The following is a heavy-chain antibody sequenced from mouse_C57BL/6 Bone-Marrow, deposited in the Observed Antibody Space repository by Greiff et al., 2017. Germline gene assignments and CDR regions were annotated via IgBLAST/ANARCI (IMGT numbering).Heavy chain of an antibody. CDR1: GFTFSSYA. CDR2: ISDGGSYT. J-gene: IGHJ4*01. Sequence: EVQRVESGGGLVKPGGSLKLSCAASGFTFSSYAMSWVRQTPEQRLEWVATISDGGSYTYYPDNAKNNLYLQMSHLKSEDTAMYYCAREGDYSNYDAMDYGGQGTSVTVSS. CDR3: AREGDYSNYDAMDY. V-gene: IGHV5-4*01. D-gene: IGHD2-5*01.